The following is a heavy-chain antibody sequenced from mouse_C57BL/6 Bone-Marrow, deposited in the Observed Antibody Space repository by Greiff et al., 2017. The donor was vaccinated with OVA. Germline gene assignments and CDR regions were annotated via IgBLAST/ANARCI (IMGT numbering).Heavy chain of an antibody. CDR1: GYTFTSYW. CDR2: IYPGSGGT. CDR3: ASVIHYYGIAY. D-gene: IGHD1-2*01. Sequence: QVQLQQSGAELVKPGASVKMSCKASGYTFTSYWITWVKQRPGQGLEWIGDIYPGSGGTNYNEKFKSKATLTVDTSSSTAYLQLSSLTSEDSAVYYCASVIHYYGIAYWGPGTPVTVSA. V-gene: IGHV1-55*01. J-gene: IGHJ3*01.